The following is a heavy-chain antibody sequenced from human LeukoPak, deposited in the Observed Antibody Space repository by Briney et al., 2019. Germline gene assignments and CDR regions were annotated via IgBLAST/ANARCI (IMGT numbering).Heavy chain of an antibody. J-gene: IGHJ5*02. CDR2: IYTSGST. Sequence: SETLSLTCTVSGGSISSYYWSWIRQPAGKGLEWIGRIYTSGSTNYNPSLKSRVTMSVDTSKNQFSLKLSSVTAADTAVYYCARTTMVRGVTNWFDPWGQGTLVTVSS. CDR1: GGSISSYY. D-gene: IGHD3-10*01. V-gene: IGHV4-4*07. CDR3: ARTTMVRGVTNWFDP.